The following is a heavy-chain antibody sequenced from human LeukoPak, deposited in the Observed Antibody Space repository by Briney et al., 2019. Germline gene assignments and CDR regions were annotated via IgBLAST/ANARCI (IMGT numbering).Heavy chain of an antibody. J-gene: IGHJ6*03. CDR2: IYHSGST. CDR1: GGSISSSNW. V-gene: IGHV4-4*02. Sequence: SGNLSLTCAVSGGSISSSNWWSWVRQPPGKGLEWIGEIYHSGSTNYNPSLKSRVTISVDKSKNQFSLKLSSVTAADTAVYYCARAGGSDPNYYYYYYMDVWGKGTTVTVSS. D-gene: IGHD1-26*01. CDR3: ARAGGSDPNYYYYYYMDV.